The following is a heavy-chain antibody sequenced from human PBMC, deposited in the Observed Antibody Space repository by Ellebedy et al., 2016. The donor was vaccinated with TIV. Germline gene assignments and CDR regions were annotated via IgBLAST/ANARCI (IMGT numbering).Heavy chain of an antibody. CDR3: ARGKNVAAAGGDAFDI. CDR2: IHYSGST. D-gene: IGHD6-13*01. V-gene: IGHV4-59*01. CDR1: SGSISPYY. J-gene: IGHJ3*02. Sequence: SETLSLTXTVSSGSISPYYWSWIRQPPGKGLEWIGYIHYSGSTKYNPSLKSRVTISKDTSKNQFSLNLRSVTAADTAVYFCARGKNVAAAGGDAFDIWGQGTMVTVSS.